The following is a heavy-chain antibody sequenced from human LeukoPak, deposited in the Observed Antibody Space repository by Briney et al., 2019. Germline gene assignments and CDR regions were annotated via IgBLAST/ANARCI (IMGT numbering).Heavy chain of an antibody. CDR1: GDPVSSNNYY. V-gene: IGHV4-61*01. CDR3: ARDPRGVGAASY. CDR2: MSYSGST. D-gene: IGHD1-26*01. Sequence: PSETLSLTCTVSGDPVSSNNYYWSWIRQPPGKGLEWIGYMSYSGSTNYNPSLKSRVTISVDTSKNQFSLRLSSATVADTAVYYCARDPRGVGAASYWGQGTLVIVSS. J-gene: IGHJ4*02.